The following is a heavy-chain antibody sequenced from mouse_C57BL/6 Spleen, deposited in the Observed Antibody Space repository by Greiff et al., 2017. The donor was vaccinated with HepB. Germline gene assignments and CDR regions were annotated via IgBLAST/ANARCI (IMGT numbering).Heavy chain of an antibody. J-gene: IGHJ1*03. V-gene: IGHV1-82*01. CDR2: IYPGDGDT. D-gene: IGHD1-1*01. CDR1: GYAFSSSW. Sequence: VKLVESGPELVKPGASVKISCKASGYAFSSSWMNWVKQRPGKGLEWIGRIYPGDGDTNYNGKFKGKATLTEDTSSSTAYMQLSSLTSEDSAVYCCAREGYYSWYFGVWGTGTTVTVSS. CDR3: AREGYYSWYFGV.